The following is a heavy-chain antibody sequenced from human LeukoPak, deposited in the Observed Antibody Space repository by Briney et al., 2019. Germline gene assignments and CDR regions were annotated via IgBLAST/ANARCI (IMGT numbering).Heavy chain of an antibody. Sequence: SVKVSCKASGGTFNSYAISWVRQAPGQGLEWMGGIIPIFGTANYAQKFQGRVTITADKSTSTAYMELSSLRSEDTAVYYCATGRPLMITFGGVIDNWGQGTLVTVSS. CDR1: GGTFNSYA. D-gene: IGHD3-16*02. CDR3: ATGRPLMITFGGVIDN. CDR2: IIPIFGTA. J-gene: IGHJ4*02. V-gene: IGHV1-69*06.